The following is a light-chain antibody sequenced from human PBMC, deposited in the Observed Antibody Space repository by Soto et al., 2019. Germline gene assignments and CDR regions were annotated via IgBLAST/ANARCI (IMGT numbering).Light chain of an antibody. CDR3: QQYYGAPLT. V-gene: IGKV4-1*01. CDR1: QSVLYSSNNKNY. J-gene: IGKJ4*01. CDR2: WAS. Sequence: DIVMTQSPDSLAVSLGERATINCKSSQSVLYSSNNKNYLAWYQQKPGQPPKLLIYWASTRESGVPDRFSGSGSGTDFTLTISSLQAGDVAVYYCQQYYGAPLTFGGGTKVDIK.